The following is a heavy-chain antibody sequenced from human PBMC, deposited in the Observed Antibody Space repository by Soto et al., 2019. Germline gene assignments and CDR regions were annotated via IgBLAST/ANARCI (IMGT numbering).Heavy chain of an antibody. V-gene: IGHV3-48*04. J-gene: IGHJ4*02. CDR3: VRSKGGYSYGTPFDY. CDR2: ISSSSSTI. Sequence: TGGSLRLSCAASGFTFSSCSMNWVRQAPGKGLEWVSYISSSSSTIYYADSVKGRFTTSRDNAENSLYLQMNSLRPEDTALYYCVRSKGGYSYGTPFDYWGQGTLVTVSS. D-gene: IGHD5-18*01. CDR1: GFTFSSCS.